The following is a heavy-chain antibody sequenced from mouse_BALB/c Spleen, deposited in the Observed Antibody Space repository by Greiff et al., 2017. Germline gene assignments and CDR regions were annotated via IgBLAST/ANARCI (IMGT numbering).Heavy chain of an antibody. CDR3: ARGGGIYYDYDGYFDY. D-gene: IGHD2-4*01. Sequence: EVKLVESGGGLVKPGGSLKLSCAASGFTFSSYAMSWVRQSPEKRLEWVAEISSGGSYTYYPDSVKGRFTISRDNARNILYLQMSSLRSEDTAMYYCARGGGIYYDYDGYFDYWGQGTTLTVSS. CDR1: GFTFSSYA. J-gene: IGHJ2*01. V-gene: IGHV5-9-4*01. CDR2: ISSGGSYT.